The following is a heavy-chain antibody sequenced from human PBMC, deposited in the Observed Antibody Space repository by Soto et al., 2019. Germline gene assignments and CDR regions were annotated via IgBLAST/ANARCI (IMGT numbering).Heavy chain of an antibody. CDR1: GFTVSNNY. J-gene: IGHJ3*02. CDR2: IYTGGST. V-gene: IGHV3-66*01. D-gene: IGHD3-3*01. CDR3: ARGGPGELYYFWTNYAFDI. Sequence: GGSLRLSCAVSGFTVSNNYMSWVRQAPGKGLEWVSLIYTGGSTYYADSMRGRFTISRDHSQNTLYLQMDSLRADDTALYYFARGGPGELYYFWTNYAFDIWGQGTMVTVSS.